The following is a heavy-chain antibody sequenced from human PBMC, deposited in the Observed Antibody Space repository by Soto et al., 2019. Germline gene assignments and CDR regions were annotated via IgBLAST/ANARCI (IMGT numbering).Heavy chain of an antibody. CDR1: GFTFSDYF. Sequence: PGGSLRLSCAASGFTFSDYFMDWVRQAPGKGLEWVGRFRNKANRYSTEYGASLKVRFTISRDDSRNALYLEMNSLKPEDTAVYYCAKVSGFYYDSTKFDSWGKGTLVTVSS. D-gene: IGHD3-22*01. CDR2: FRNKANRYST. J-gene: IGHJ4*02. V-gene: IGHV3-72*01. CDR3: AKVSGFYYDSTKFDS.